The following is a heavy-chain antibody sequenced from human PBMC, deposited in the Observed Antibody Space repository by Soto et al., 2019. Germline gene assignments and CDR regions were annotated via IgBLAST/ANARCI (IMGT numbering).Heavy chain of an antibody. Sequence: SETLSLTCTVSGGSISSYYWSWIRQPPGKGLEWIVYIYYSGSTNYNPSLKSRVTISVDTSKNQFSLKLSSVTAADTAVYYCARHSNEYRKSLDYWGQGXLVTVSS. J-gene: IGHJ4*02. CDR1: GGSISSYY. CDR2: IYYSGST. V-gene: IGHV4-59*08. CDR3: ARHSNEYRKSLDY. D-gene: IGHD1-1*01.